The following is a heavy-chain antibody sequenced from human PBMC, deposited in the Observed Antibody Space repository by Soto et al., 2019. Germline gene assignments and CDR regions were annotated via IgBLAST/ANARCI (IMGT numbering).Heavy chain of an antibody. V-gene: IGHV1-8*01. CDR1: GYTFTSYD. CDR2: MNPNSGNT. D-gene: IGHD3-9*01. CDR3: AVTYYDILTGYRHGAFDI. Sequence: ASVKVSCKASGYTFTSYDINWVRQATGQGLEWMGWMNPNSGNTGYAQKFQGRVTMTRNTSISTAYMELSSLRSEDTAVYYCAVTYYDILTGYRHGAFDIWGQGTMVTVSS. J-gene: IGHJ3*02.